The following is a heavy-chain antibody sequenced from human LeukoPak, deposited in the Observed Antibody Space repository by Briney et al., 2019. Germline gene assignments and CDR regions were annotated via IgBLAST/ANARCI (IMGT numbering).Heavy chain of an antibody. Sequence: GASVKVSCKASGGTFSSYTISWVRRAPGQGLEWMGRIIPILGIANYAQKFQGRVTITADKSTSTAYMELSSLRSEDTAVYYCARWKGPRWVSYFDYWGQGTLVTVSS. CDR3: ARWKGPRWVSYFDY. V-gene: IGHV1-69*02. CDR2: IIPILGIA. J-gene: IGHJ4*02. CDR1: GGTFSSYT. D-gene: IGHD5-24*01.